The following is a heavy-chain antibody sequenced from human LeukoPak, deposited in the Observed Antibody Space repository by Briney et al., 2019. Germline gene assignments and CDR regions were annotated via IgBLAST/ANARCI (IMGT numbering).Heavy chain of an antibody. CDR3: ARDKVGAPDY. CDR1: GYTFTGYY. CDR2: INPNSGGT. J-gene: IGHJ4*02. D-gene: IGHD1-26*01. V-gene: IGHV1-2*02. Sequence: ASVKVSCKASGYTFTGYYMHWVRQAPGQGLEWMGWINPNSGGTNYAQKFQGRVTMTTDTSTSTAYMELRSLRSDDTAVYYCARDKVGAPDYWGQGTLVTVSS.